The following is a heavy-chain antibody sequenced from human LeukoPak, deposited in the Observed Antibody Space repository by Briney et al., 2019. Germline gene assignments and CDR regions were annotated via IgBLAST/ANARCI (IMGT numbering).Heavy chain of an antibody. J-gene: IGHJ4*02. CDR2: INHSGST. D-gene: IGHD3-9*01. CDR3: ASSNGHYNVFGGYY. V-gene: IGHV4-34*01. CDR1: GGSFSGYY. Sequence: PSETLSLTCAVYGGSFSGYYWSWIRQPPGKGLEWIGEINHSGSTNYNPSLKSRVTISVDTSKNQFSLKLSSVTAADTAVYYCASSNGHYNVFGGYYWGQGTLVTVSS.